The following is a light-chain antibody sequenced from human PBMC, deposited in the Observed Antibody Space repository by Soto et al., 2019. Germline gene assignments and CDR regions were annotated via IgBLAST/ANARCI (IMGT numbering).Light chain of an antibody. J-gene: IGKJ2*01. V-gene: IGKV3-20*01. CDR1: QSVSSTY. Sequence: DIVLTQSPGTLSLSPGERATLSCRASQSVSSTYLAWYQQKPGQAPRLLIYGASSRATGIPDRFSGSGSETDFTLTISRLEPEDFAVYYCQQYGTSPYTFGQGTKLEIK. CDR3: QQYGTSPYT. CDR2: GAS.